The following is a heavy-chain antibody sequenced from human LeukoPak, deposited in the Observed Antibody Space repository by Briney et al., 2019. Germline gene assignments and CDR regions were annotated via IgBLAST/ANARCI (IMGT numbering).Heavy chain of an antibody. CDR2: IIPILGIA. D-gene: IGHD3-10*01. J-gene: IGHJ4*02. CDR1: GGTFSSYA. Sequence: SVKVSCKASGGTFSSYAISWVRQAPGQGLQWMGRIIPILGIANYAQKFQGRVTITADKSTSTAYMELSSLRSEDTAVYYCARSYYGSSPFDYWGQGTLVTVSS. V-gene: IGHV1-69*04. CDR3: ARSYYGSSPFDY.